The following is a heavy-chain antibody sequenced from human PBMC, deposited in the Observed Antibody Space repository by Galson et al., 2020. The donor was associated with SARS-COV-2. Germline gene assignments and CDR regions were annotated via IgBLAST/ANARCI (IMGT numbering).Heavy chain of an antibody. CDR3: ARDRGYTSASWYMDV. Sequence: ASVTVSCKASGYTFINDGISWVRQATGQGLEWMGWISTYNGNTNYAQKFQGRVTMTTDTSTNTAYMELRSLRSDDTAVYYCARDRGYTSASWYMDVWGKGTTVTVSS. V-gene: IGHV1-18*01. J-gene: IGHJ6*03. D-gene: IGHD6-25*01. CDR2: ISTYNGNT. CDR1: GYTFINDG.